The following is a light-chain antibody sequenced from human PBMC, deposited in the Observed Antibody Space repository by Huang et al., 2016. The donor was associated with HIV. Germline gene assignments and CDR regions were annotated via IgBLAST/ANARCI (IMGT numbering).Light chain of an antibody. J-gene: IGKJ2*01. CDR2: GAS. V-gene: IGKV3-20*01. CDR1: RSVSSNF. Sequence: EIVLTQSPGTLSLSPGERATLSCRASRSVSSNFLAWYQQKPGQAPRLLIYGASSRATGIPDRFSGSGSGADFTLTSSRLDPEDFAVYFCQQYGTSPKTLGQGTKLEIK. CDR3: QQYGTSPKT.